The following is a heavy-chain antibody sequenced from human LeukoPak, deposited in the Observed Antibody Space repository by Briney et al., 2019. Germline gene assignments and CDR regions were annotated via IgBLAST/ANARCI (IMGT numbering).Heavy chain of an antibody. J-gene: IGHJ5*02. V-gene: IGHV3-23*01. Sequence: PGGSLRLSCAVSGFTFSNYAISWVRQAPGKGLEWVSGISGSGYSTYYTDSVKGRFTISRGTSKNTLYLQMNSLRAEDTAVYFCAKGSITGIAVVLNRFDPWGQGTLVTVSS. CDR1: GFTFSNYA. D-gene: IGHD6-19*01. CDR3: AKGSITGIAVVLNRFDP. CDR2: ISGSGYST.